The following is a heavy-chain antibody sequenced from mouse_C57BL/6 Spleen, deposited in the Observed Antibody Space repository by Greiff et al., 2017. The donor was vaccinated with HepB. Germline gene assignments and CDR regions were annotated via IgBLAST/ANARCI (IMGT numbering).Heavy chain of an antibody. J-gene: IGHJ4*01. V-gene: IGHV5-4*01. CDR1: GFTFSSYA. CDR3: ARERPTGTGHYYAMDY. D-gene: IGHD4-1*02. Sequence: EVMLVESGGGLVKPGGSLKLSCAASGFTFSSYAMSWVRQTPEKRLEWVATISDGGSYTYYPDNVKGRFTISRDNAKNNLYLQMSHLKSEDTAMYYCARERPTGTGHYYAMDYWGQGTSVTVSS. CDR2: ISDGGSYT.